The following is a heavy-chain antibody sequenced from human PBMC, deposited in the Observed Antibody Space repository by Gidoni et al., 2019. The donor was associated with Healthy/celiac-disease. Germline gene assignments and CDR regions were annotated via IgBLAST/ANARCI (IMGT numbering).Heavy chain of an antibody. CDR2: INHSGST. CDR3: ARQSVPAHVRQRFSSERGSHFDL. J-gene: IGHJ2*01. V-gene: IGHV4-34*01. CDR1: GGSFSGYY. Sequence: QVQLQQWGAGLLKPSETLSLTCAVYGGSFSGYYWSWIRQPPGKGLEWIGEINHSGSTNYNPSLKSRVTISVDTSKNQFSLKLSSVTAADTAVYYCARQSVPAHVRQRFSSERGSHFDLWGRGTLVTVSS. D-gene: IGHD2-2*01.